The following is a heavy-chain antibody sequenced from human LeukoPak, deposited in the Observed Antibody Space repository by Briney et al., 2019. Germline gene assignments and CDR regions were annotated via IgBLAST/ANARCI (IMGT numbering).Heavy chain of an antibody. V-gene: IGHV4-34*01. J-gene: IGHJ6*03. CDR2: INHSGST. D-gene: IGHD1-26*01. Sequence: PSETLSLTCGVYGGSFSGYYWSWIRQPPGKGLEWIGEINHSGSTNYNPSLKSRVTISVDTSKNQFSLKLSSVTAADTAVYYCARGKVGAPYYYYYYYMDVWGKGTTVTVSS. CDR3: ARGKVGAPYYYYYYYMDV. CDR1: GGSFSGYY.